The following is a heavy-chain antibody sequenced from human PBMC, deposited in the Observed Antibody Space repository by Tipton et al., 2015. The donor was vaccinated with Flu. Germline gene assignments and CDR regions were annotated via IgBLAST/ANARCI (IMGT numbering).Heavy chain of an antibody. CDR2: MHYSGGT. V-gene: IGHV4-39*07. J-gene: IGHJ4*02. CDR1: GGSVRSSTYY. D-gene: IGHD1-1*01. CDR3: ARDEAQLFPRTLVY. Sequence: TLSLTCIVSGGSVRSSTYYWGYIRQPPGKGLEWIGNMHYSGGTYYNPSLKSRVIISIDTSKNQFSLKLTPVTAADTAVYFCARDEAQLFPRTLVYWGQGIFVTVSS.